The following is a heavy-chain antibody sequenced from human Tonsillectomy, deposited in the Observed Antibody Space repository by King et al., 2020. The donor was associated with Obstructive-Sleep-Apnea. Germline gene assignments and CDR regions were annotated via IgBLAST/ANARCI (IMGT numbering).Heavy chain of an antibody. Sequence: VQLVESGAEVKKPGASVLVSCKASGYTFSTYDIHWLRQATGPGLEWVGWMNPNSGITGYDKRFQGRVTMTRNPSISTAYLELSSLTSEDTALYYCARGRRIFDYWGQGTLVTASS. D-gene: IGHD2/OR15-2a*01. CDR3: ARGRRIFDY. V-gene: IGHV1-8*01. J-gene: IGHJ4*02. CDR1: GYTFSTYD. CDR2: MNPNSGIT.